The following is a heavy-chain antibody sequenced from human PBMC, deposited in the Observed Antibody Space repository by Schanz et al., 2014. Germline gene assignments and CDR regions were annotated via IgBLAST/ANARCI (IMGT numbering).Heavy chain of an antibody. D-gene: IGHD6-19*01. Sequence: EVQLVESGGELIQPGGSLRLSCEASGFTFSRYWMHWVRQAPGKGLEWVSGISDRGDGTNYGDSVRGRFTISRDNSRNTVYLQMNNVGVDDTATYYCVKTDAGWRFDYWGQGTLVIVSS. J-gene: IGHJ4*02. CDR2: ISDRGDGT. CDR3: VKTDAGWRFDY. CDR1: GFTFSRYW. V-gene: IGHV3-23*04.